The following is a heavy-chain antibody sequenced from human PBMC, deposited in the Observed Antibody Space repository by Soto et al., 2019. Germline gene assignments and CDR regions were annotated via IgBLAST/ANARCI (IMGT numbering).Heavy chain of an antibody. J-gene: IGHJ4*02. D-gene: IGHD5-18*01. Sequence: QVQLVQSGAEVKKPGASVKVSCKASGYTFTSYAMHWVRQAPGQRLEWMGWINAGNGNTKYSQKLQGRVTITRDTSASTAYMELSSLRSEDTAVYYCARDQEPRPDTAMFLWGQGTLLTVSS. CDR2: INAGNGNT. V-gene: IGHV1-3*01. CDR1: GYTFTSYA. CDR3: ARDQEPRPDTAMFL.